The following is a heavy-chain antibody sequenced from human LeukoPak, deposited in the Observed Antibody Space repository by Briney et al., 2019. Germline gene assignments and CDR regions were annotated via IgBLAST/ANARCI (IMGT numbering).Heavy chain of an antibody. D-gene: IGHD3-16*01. CDR3: AKVPHSWGLFDS. J-gene: IGHJ4*02. CDR2: IRDDGSTR. CDR1: GFIFSDYV. V-gene: IGHV3-30*02. Sequence: GKSLRLSCTASGFIFSDYVMHWVRQAPGKGLEWVAFIRDDGSTRYYADSVKGRFTVSRDNSKNTLYLQMDSLRTEDTAVYYCAKVPHSWGLFDSWGQGTLVTVSS.